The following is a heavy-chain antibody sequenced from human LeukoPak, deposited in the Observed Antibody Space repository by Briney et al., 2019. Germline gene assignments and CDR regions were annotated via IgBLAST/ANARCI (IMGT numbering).Heavy chain of an antibody. CDR1: GFTFSSYG. D-gene: IGHD2/OR15-2a*01. CDR3: AKDGHHDDPNIPFDY. Sequence: GGSLRLSCAASGFTFSSYGMHWVRQAPGKGLEWVAFIRYDGGNKYYADSVKGRFTISRDNSKNTLYLQMNSLRAEDTAVYYCAKDGHHDDPNIPFDYWGQGTLVTVSS. J-gene: IGHJ4*02. V-gene: IGHV3-30*02. CDR2: IRYDGGNK.